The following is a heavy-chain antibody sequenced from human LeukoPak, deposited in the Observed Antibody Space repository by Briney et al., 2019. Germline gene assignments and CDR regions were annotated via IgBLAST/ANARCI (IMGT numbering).Heavy chain of an antibody. CDR1: GGSFSGYY. V-gene: IGHV4-34*01. Sequence: SETLSLTCAVYGGSFSGYYWSWIRQPPGKGLEWIGEINHSGSTNYNPSLKSRVTISVDTSKNQFSLKLSSVTAADTAVYYCARELGIAVAGTPNQFDYWGQGTLVTVSS. CDR3: ARELGIAVAGTPNQFDY. CDR2: INHSGST. J-gene: IGHJ4*02. D-gene: IGHD6-19*01.